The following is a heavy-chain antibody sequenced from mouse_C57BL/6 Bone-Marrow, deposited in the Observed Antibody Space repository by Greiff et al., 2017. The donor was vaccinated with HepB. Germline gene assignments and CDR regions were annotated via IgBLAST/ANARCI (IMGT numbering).Heavy chain of an antibody. CDR1: GYAFSSSW. Sequence: QVQLQQSGPELVKPGASVKISCKASGYAFSSSWMNWVKQRPGKGLEWIGRIYPGDGDTNYNGKFKGKATLTADKSSSTAYMQLSSLTSEDYAVYFCAIPRYFDVWGTGTTVTVSS. D-gene: IGHD2-10*02. CDR2: IYPGDGDT. J-gene: IGHJ1*03. CDR3: AIPRYFDV. V-gene: IGHV1-82*01.